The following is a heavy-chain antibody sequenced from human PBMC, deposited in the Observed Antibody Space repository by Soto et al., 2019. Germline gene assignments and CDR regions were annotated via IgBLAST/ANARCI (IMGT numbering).Heavy chain of an antibody. CDR3: AREGQAPYYYYGMDV. J-gene: IGHJ6*02. V-gene: IGHV1-18*01. CDR1: GYTFTNYG. Sequence: ASVKVSCKASGYTFTNYGFSWVRQAPGQGLEWMGWISGYNGNTKYAEKFQGRVTMTTDTSTSTAHMELRGLRSDDTAVYYCAREGQAPYYYYGMDVWGQGTAVTVS. CDR2: ISGYNGNT.